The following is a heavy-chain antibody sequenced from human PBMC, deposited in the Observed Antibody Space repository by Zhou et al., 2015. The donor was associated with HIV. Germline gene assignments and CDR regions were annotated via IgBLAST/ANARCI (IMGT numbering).Heavy chain of an antibody. CDR1: GFTFSSYG. J-gene: IGHJ2*01. V-gene: IGHV3-33*01. CDR2: IWYDGSNK. Sequence: QVQLVESGGGVVQPGRSLRLSCAASGFTFSSYGMHWVRQAPGKGLEWVAVIWYDGSNKYYADSVKGRFTISRDNAKNTLYLQMSSLRADDTAVYYCVRDRTQTFRGWYFDIWGRGALVTVSS. D-gene: IGHD3-16*01. CDR3: VRDRTQTFRGWYFDI.